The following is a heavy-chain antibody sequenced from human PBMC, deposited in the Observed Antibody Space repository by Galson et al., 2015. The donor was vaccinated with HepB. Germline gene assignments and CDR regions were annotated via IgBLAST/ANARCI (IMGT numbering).Heavy chain of an antibody. CDR2: IRQDGSEE. CDR1: GFTFSGYW. CDR3: ARAPDLSFFCSRTSCYNAWFDP. V-gene: IGHV3-7*01. D-gene: IGHD2-2*02. Sequence: SLRLSCAASGFTFSGYWMSWVRQAPGKGLEWVANIRQDGSEEYYVDSVKGRFTISRDNAKNSLYLQMNSLRAEDTAVYYCARAPDLSFFCSRTSCYNAWFDPWGQGTLVTVSS. J-gene: IGHJ5*02.